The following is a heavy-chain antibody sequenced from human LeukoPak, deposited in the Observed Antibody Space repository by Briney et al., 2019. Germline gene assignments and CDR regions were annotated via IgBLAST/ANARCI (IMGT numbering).Heavy chain of an antibody. Sequence: PSETLSLTCTVSGGSIRSSSHYWGWIRQPPGKGLEWIGTIYYTGSMYYNPSLKSRVTMPVDTSKNQFSLKLSSVTAADTAVYYCARLNTMIRGVMTFEYWGQGTLVTVSS. CDR2: IYYTGSM. CDR1: GGSIRSSSHY. J-gene: IGHJ4*02. D-gene: IGHD3-10*01. CDR3: ARLNTMIRGVMTFEY. V-gene: IGHV4-39*01.